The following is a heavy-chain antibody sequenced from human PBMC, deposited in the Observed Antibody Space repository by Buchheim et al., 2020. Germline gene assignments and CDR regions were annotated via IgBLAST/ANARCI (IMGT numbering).Heavy chain of an antibody. V-gene: IGHV4-34*01. D-gene: IGHD2-21*01. J-gene: IGHJ6*02. Sequence: QVLLQQGGARLLKPSETLSLTCDVSDGSFSSFYWTWIRQPPGKGLEWIGEFNYDGRTNYRPSLKSRVIISVDRSRNQFSLNLRSVTAADTGVYYCARGTGQIVYFYGMDVWGQGTT. CDR2: FNYDGRT. CDR1: DGSFSSFY. CDR3: ARGTGQIVYFYGMDV.